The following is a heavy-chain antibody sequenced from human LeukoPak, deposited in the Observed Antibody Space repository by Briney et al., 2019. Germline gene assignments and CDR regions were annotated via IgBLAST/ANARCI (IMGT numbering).Heavy chain of an antibody. Sequence: SQTLSLTCAISGDSFSSNSAAWNWLRQSPSRGLEWLGRTYYRSKWYNDYAVSVKSLITINPDTSKNKFSLQLNSVTPEDTAVYYCARDRGSSWFNWFDPWGQGTLVTVSS. CDR1: GDSFSSNSAA. D-gene: IGHD6-13*01. CDR3: ARDRGSSWFNWFDP. V-gene: IGHV6-1*01. J-gene: IGHJ5*02. CDR2: TYYRSKWYN.